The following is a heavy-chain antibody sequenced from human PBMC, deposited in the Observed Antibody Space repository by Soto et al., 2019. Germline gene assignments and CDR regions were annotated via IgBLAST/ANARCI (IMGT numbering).Heavy chain of an antibody. Sequence: ASVKVSCKASGFTFSDYYMHWVREAPGQGLEWMGWLNPKSGGTTYAQKFQGRLTLSRDTSINTAYMELSRLSIDDTALYYCARERYQVLSDGMDVWGQGTTVTVSS. V-gene: IGHV1-2*02. D-gene: IGHD2-2*01. J-gene: IGHJ6*02. CDR3: ARERYQVLSDGMDV. CDR1: GFTFSDYY. CDR2: LNPKSGGT.